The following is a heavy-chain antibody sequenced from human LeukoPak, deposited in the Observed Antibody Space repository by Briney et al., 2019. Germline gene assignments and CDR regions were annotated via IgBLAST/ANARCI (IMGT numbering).Heavy chain of an antibody. V-gene: IGHV4-61*02. CDR1: GGSISSGSYY. CDR3: ARDIMDV. Sequence: SETLSLTCPVSGGSISSGSYYWSWIRQPAGKGLEWIGRIYTSGSTNYNPSLKSRVTISVDTSKNQFSLKLSSVTAADTAVYYCARDIMDVWGKGTTVTVSS. CDR2: IYTSGST. J-gene: IGHJ6*04.